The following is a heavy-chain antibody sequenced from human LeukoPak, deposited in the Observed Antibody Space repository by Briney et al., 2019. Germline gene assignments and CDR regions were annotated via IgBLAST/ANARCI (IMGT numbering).Heavy chain of an antibody. CDR3: ARVNQEDYYDSSGYYSPFDF. J-gene: IGHJ4*02. CDR1: DGSITTDDYF. Sequence: SQTLSLTCTVSDGSITTDDYFWSWIRQPPGKGLEWIGYISHRGRTYSNPSLESRLTMSVDRSQNQFFLKLGSVTAADTAVYYCARVNQEDYYDSSGYYSPFDFWGQGTLVTVSS. CDR2: ISHRGRT. V-gene: IGHV4-30-2*01. D-gene: IGHD3-22*01.